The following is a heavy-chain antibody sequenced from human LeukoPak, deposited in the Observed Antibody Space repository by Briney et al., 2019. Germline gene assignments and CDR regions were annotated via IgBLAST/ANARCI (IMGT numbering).Heavy chain of an antibody. CDR1: GFTFSSLS. CDR2: ISSSSSYI. CDR3: AKAYGSNGYYQLPIDF. D-gene: IGHD3-22*01. J-gene: IGHJ4*02. V-gene: IGHV3-21*04. Sequence: GGSLRLSCAASGFTFSSLSMNWVRQAPGKGLEWVSSISSSSSYIYYADSVKGRFTISRDNAKNSLYLQLNNLRAEDTAVYYCAKAYGSNGYYQLPIDFWGQGTLVTVSS.